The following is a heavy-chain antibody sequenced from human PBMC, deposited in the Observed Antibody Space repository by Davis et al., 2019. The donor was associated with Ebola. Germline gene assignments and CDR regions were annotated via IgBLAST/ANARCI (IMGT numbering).Heavy chain of an antibody. D-gene: IGHD6-13*01. CDR2: IYYSGST. Sequence: SETLSLTCTVSGGSTSSYYWSWIRQPPEKGLEWVGYIYYSGSTNCNPSLKSRVTISVDTSKNQFSLKLSSVTAADTAVYYCARGRYSSSWYCDYWGQGTLVTVSS. V-gene: IGHV4-59*01. J-gene: IGHJ4*02. CDR3: ARGRYSSSWYCDY. CDR1: GGSTSSYY.